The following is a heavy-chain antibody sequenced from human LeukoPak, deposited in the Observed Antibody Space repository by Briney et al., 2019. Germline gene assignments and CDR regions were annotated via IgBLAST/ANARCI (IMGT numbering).Heavy chain of an antibody. CDR3: ARDSGRDGNFWTGHFDN. CDR1: GGSISSYY. Sequence: SETLSLTCTVSGGSISSYYWSWIRQPAGKGLEWIGRIYTSGSTNYNPSLKSRVTISVDTSKNQFSLKLSSVTAADTAVYYCARDSGRDGNFWTGHFDNWGQGTLVTVSS. J-gene: IGHJ4*02. V-gene: IGHV4-4*07. D-gene: IGHD5-24*01. CDR2: IYTSGST.